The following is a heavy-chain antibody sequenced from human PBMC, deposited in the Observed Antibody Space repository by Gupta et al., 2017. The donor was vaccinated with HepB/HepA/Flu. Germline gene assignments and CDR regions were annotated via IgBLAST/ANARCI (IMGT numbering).Heavy chain of an antibody. CDR3: ARGTRRRDDYDLVYWFDS. D-gene: IGHD5-24*01. V-gene: IGHV4-59*01. Sequence: QVQLQESGPGLVKPAETLSLICTVSGGSLSDYYWSWIRQPPGKGLEWIGYIFDNGVTKYNPSLKSRVTISRDTSKNQFSLKLTSVTTADTAMFYCARGTRRRDDYDLVYWFDSWGQGTLVTVSS. CDR2: IFDNGVT. J-gene: IGHJ5*01. CDR1: GGSLSDYY.